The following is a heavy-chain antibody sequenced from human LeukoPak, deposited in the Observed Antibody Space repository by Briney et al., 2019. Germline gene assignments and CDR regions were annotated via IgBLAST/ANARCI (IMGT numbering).Heavy chain of an antibody. V-gene: IGHV1-46*01. J-gene: IGHJ3*02. CDR2: INPSGGST. CDR3: ARVSSGTRDAFDI. CDR1: GYTFTGYY. Sequence: ASVKVSCKASGYTFTGYYMHWVRQAPGQGLEWMGIINPSGGSTRYAQKFQGRVTMTRDMSTSTVYMELSSLRSEDTAVYYCARVSSGTRDAFDIWGQGTMVTVSS. D-gene: IGHD3-10*01.